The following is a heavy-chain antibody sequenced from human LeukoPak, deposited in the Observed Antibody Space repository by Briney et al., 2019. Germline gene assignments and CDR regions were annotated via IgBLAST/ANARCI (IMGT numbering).Heavy chain of an antibody. CDR3: VRYCSSTTCYTRAVDY. Sequence: SETLSLTCTVSGYSITSGYNWAWIRQPPGKVLEWIGSIYHSGSAYYNPSLKSRVTISVDTSKNQFSLKLSSVTAADTAIYYCVRYCSSTTCYTRAVDYWGQGTLVTVSS. V-gene: IGHV4-38-2*02. CDR1: GYSITSGYN. CDR2: IYHSGSA. J-gene: IGHJ4*02. D-gene: IGHD2-2*02.